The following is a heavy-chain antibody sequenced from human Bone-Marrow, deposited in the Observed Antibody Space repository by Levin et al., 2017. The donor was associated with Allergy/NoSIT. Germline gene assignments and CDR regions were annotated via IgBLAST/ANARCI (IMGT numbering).Heavy chain of an antibody. CDR3: AKDIVRAICNAGSCYPFAC. CDR2: INGSGDST. Sequence: TGGSLRLSCAASGFTFSNYAMSWVRQAPGKGLEWVSTINGSGDSTYYADSVKGRFTISRDNSKNTLYLQMNSLRADDTAIYYCAKDIVRAICNAGSCYPFACWGQGTLVTVSS. D-gene: IGHD2-15*01. V-gene: IGHV3-23*01. CDR1: GFTFSNYA. J-gene: IGHJ4*02.